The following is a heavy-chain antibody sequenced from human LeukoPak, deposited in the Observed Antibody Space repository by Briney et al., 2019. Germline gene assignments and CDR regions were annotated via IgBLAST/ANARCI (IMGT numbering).Heavy chain of an antibody. CDR2: IYYSGST. V-gene: IGHV4-39*01. CDR3: VAGVPPYFDDPAGYFDY. J-gene: IGHJ4*02. CDR1: GGSISSSSYY. D-gene: IGHD3-9*01. Sequence: KPSETLSLTCTVSGGSISSSSYYWGWIRQPPGKGLEWIGSIYYSGSTYYNPSLKSRVTISVDTSKNQFSLKLSSVTAADTAVYYCVAGVPPYFDDPAGYFDYWGQGTLVTVSS.